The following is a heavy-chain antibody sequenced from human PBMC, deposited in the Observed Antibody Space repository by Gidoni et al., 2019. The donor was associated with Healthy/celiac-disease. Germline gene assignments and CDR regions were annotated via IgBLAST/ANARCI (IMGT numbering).Heavy chain of an antibody. D-gene: IGHD3-3*01. CDR2: ISAYNGNT. CDR3: ARALAPLRAIFGVVRRSGSPYYFDY. V-gene: IGHV1-18*01. J-gene: IGHJ4*02. CDR1: G. Sequence: GISWVRQAPGQGLEWMGWISAYNGNTNYAQKLQGRVTMTTDTSTSTAYMELRSLRSDDTAVYYCARALAPLRAIFGVVRRSGSPYYFDYWGQGTLVTVSS.